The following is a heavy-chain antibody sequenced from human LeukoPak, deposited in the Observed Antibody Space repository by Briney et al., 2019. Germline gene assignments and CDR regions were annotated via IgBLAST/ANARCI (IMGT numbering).Heavy chain of an antibody. CDR2: ICAYKGST. D-gene: IGHD3-10*01. J-gene: IGHJ3*01. Sequence: GASVKVSCKASGYTFISYGVTWVRQAPGQGLEWVGWICAYKGSTDYAQKLQGRVTMTTDTSTSTVHMELRGLRSDDTAVYYCARDVSEGFGERVIDAFNLWGQGTMVTVSS. CDR1: GYTFISYG. CDR3: ARDVSEGFGERVIDAFNL. V-gene: IGHV1-18*01.